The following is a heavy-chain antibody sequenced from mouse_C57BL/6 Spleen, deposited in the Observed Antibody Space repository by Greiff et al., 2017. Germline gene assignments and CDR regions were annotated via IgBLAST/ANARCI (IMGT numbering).Heavy chain of an antibody. D-gene: IGHD2-4*01. Sequence: EVQLQESGPELVKPGASVKISCKASGYSFTGYYMSWVKQSPEKSLEWIGEINPSTGGTTYNQKFKAKATLTVDKSSSTAYMQLKSLTSEDSAVYYCARDYDYLYYFDYWGQGTTLTVSS. CDR3: ARDYDYLYYFDY. J-gene: IGHJ2*01. V-gene: IGHV1-42*01. CDR2: INPSTGGT. CDR1: GYSFTGYY.